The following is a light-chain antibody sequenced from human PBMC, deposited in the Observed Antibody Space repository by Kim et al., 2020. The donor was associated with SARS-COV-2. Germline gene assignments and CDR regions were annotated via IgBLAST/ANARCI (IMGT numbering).Light chain of an antibody. J-gene: IGKJ2*01. CDR2: AAS. CDR3: QQYSRSPQT. V-gene: IGKV3-20*01. Sequence: DIVLTQSPVTLSLSPGERATLSCRASQSVTSNYLAWYQHKPGRAPSLLIYAASSRATGIPDRFSGSGSGTDFTLTISRLEPEDFAVYYCQQYSRSPQTFGQGTKLEI. CDR1: QSVTSNY.